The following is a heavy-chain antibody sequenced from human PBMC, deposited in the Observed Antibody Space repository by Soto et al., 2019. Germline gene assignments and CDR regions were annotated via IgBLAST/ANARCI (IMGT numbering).Heavy chain of an antibody. Sequence: QVQLVQSGAEVKKPGASVKVSCKASGYTFTSYGISWVRQAPGQGLEWMGSISAYNGNTKYAQKLQGTATMPTDSFTSSAYMELRSLRSDHTAVYYRARDLGQQLFDYWGQGTLVTVSS. J-gene: IGHJ4*02. D-gene: IGHD6-13*01. V-gene: IGHV1-18*01. CDR3: ARDLGQQLFDY. CDR1: GYTFTSYG. CDR2: ISAYNGNT.